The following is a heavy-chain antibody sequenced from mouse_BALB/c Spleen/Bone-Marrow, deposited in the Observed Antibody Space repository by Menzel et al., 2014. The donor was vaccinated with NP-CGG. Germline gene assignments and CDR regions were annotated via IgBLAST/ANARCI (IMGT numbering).Heavy chain of an antibody. CDR3: ARRFITTAAWFAY. J-gene: IGHJ3*01. Sequence: EVQLQQSGPELVKPGASVKISCKASGYTFTDYNMHWVKQSHGKSLEWIGYIYPYNGGTGYNQKFKSKATLTVDNSSSTAYMELRSLTSECSAVYYCARRFITTAAWFAYWRQGTLVTVSA. D-gene: IGHD1-2*01. CDR2: IYPYNGGT. CDR1: GYTFTDYN. V-gene: IGHV1S29*02.